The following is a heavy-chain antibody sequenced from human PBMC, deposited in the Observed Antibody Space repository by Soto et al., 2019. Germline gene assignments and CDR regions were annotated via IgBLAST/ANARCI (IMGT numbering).Heavy chain of an antibody. CDR2: IYYSGTT. Sequence: SETLSLTCTVSGASISRSDYYWGWIRQPPGKGLEWIGNIYYSGTTYYNPSLKSQITISVDTSKNQFSLRLSSVTAADTAMYYCARLRYGMDVWGQGTTVTVSS. CDR1: GASISRSDYY. V-gene: IGHV4-39*01. CDR3: ARLRYGMDV. J-gene: IGHJ6*02.